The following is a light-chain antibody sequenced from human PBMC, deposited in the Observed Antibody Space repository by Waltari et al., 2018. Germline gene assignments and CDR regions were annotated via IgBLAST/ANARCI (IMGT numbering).Light chain of an antibody. CDR2: WAS. J-gene: IGKJ2*01. CDR3: QEYYSTPLT. Sequence: EIVMTQSPDSLAVSLGERATIHCKSSQSVLYSSNNKNYLAWYQQKPGQPPKLLISWASTRESGVPDRFSGSGSGTDFTLTISSLQAEDVAVYYCQEYYSTPLTFGQGTKLEIK. V-gene: IGKV4-1*01. CDR1: QSVLYSSNNKNY.